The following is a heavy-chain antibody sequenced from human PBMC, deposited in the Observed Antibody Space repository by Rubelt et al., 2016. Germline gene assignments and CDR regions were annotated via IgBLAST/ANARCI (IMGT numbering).Heavy chain of an antibody. CDR3: AKDRDISGYYDNPDVSDL. D-gene: IGHD3-22*01. CDR1: GFTFSFHG. V-gene: IGHV3-30*02. Sequence: QVQLVESGGGVVQPGGSLRLSCAASGFTFSFHGMHWVRQAPGKGLEWVAFIRFDGSNKYYADSVKGRFTISSYNSKKTLYLQMNSLRAGDTALYDCAKDRDISGYYDNPDVSDLWGQGTLVTVSS. J-gene: IGHJ4*02. CDR2: IRFDGSNK.